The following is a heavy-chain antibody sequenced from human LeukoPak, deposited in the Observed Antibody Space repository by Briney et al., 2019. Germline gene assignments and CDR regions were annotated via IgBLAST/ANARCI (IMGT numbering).Heavy chain of an antibody. CDR1: GFTFSNYA. Sequence: GGSLRLSCAASGFTFSNYAMNWVRRAPGKGLEWVSAISGSGGNTYYADSVKGRFTISRGNAKNTLYLQMNSLRAEDTAVYYCARVFYVDIVAPVDYWGQGTLVTVSS. J-gene: IGHJ4*02. CDR3: ARVFYVDIVAPVDY. D-gene: IGHD5-12*01. V-gene: IGHV3-23*01. CDR2: ISGSGGNT.